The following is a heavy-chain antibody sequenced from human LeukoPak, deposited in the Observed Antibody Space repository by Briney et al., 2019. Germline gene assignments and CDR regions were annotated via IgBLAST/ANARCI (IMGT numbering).Heavy chain of an antibody. CDR3: ARALPYDISGPRFDY. CDR1: GYTFTGYY. V-gene: IGHV1-2*02. Sequence: GASVKLTCNASGYTFTGYYMHWVRHAPGQGLERMGWINPNSGGTNYAQKFQGRVTMTRDTSIGTAYMELSRLRSDDTALYYCARALPYDISGPRFDYWGQGPLVTVSS. CDR2: INPNSGGT. J-gene: IGHJ4*02. D-gene: IGHD3-22*01.